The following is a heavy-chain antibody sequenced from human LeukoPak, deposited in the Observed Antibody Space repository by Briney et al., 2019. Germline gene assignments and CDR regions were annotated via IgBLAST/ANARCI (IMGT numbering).Heavy chain of an antibody. Sequence: GGSLRLSCAASGFTSSNYWMYWVRQAPGKGLVWVSRINSDGSTTSNADSVKGRFTISRDNSKNTLYLQMNSLRAEDTAVYYCAREYRGEYYFAYWGQGTLVTVSS. CDR2: INSDGSTT. CDR3: AREYRGEYYFAY. J-gene: IGHJ4*02. D-gene: IGHD3-10*01. CDR1: GFTSSNYW. V-gene: IGHV3-74*01.